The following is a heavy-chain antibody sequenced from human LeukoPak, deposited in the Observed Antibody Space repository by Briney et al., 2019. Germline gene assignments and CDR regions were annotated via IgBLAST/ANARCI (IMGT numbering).Heavy chain of an antibody. CDR1: GFTFSSYG. V-gene: IGHV3-30*03. CDR2: ISYDGSNK. J-gene: IGHJ4*02. D-gene: IGHD1-14*01. Sequence: GGSLRLSCAASGFTFSSYGMHWVRQAPGKGLEWVAVISYDGSNKYYADSVKGRFTISRDKSMNTLYLQMNSLRAEDTAVYYCASSGGYWGQGTLVTVSS. CDR3: ASSGGY.